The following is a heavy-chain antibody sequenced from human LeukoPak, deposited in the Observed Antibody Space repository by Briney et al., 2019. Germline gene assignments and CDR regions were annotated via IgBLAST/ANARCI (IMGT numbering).Heavy chain of an antibody. CDR2: IRYDGSNK. CDR3: AKRGEYQLLGEDYFDY. CDR1: GFTFSSYG. D-gene: IGHD2-2*01. V-gene: IGHV3-30*02. J-gene: IGHJ4*02. Sequence: PGGSLRLSCAASGFTFSSYGMHWVRQAPGKGLEWVAFIRYDGSNKYYADSVKGRFTISRDNSKNTLYLQMNSLRAEDTAVCYCAKRGEYQLLGEDYFDYWGQGTLVTVSS.